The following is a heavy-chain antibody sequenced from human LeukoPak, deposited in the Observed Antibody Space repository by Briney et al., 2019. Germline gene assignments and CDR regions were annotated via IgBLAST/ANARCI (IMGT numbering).Heavy chain of an antibody. V-gene: IGHV3-21*01. CDR1: GFTFTSYS. D-gene: IGHD4-17*01. J-gene: IGHJ4*02. Sequence: GGSLRLSCAASGFTFTSYSINWVRHAPSKWLEFVSSISSSSSYIYYADSVKGLFTISRDNAKNSLYLQMNSLRAEDTAVYYCARDKYGDYGFDYWGQGTLVTVSS. CDR2: ISSSSSYI. CDR3: ARDKYGDYGFDY.